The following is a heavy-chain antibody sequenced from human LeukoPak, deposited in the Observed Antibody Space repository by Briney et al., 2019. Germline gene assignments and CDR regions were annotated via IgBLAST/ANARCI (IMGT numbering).Heavy chain of an antibody. J-gene: IGHJ4*02. Sequence: PSETLSLTCAVYGGSFSGYYWSWIRQPPGKGLEWIGEINHSGSTNYNPSLKSRVTISVDTSKNQFPLKLSSVTAADTAVYYCARVRAYGDDYWGQGTLVTVSS. CDR3: ARVRAYGDDY. CDR2: INHSGST. CDR1: GGSFSGYY. V-gene: IGHV4-34*01. D-gene: IGHD4-17*01.